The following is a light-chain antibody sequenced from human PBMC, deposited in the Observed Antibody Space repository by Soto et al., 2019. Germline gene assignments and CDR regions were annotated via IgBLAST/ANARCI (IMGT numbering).Light chain of an antibody. Sequence: QSALTQPASVSGSPGQSIIISCTGTSSDVGAYNYVSWYQQHPGKAPKLMISEVSKRPSGVSNRFSGSKSGNTASLTISGLQAEDEADYYCSSYTTTYAVVFGGGTKVTVL. V-gene: IGLV2-14*01. CDR3: SSYTTTYAVV. J-gene: IGLJ2*01. CDR1: SSDVGAYNY. CDR2: EVS.